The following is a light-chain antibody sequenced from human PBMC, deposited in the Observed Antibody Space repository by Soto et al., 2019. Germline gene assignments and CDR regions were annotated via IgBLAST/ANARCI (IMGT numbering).Light chain of an antibody. V-gene: IGKV3D-20*01. CDR1: QSVSSN. J-gene: IGKJ1*01. CDR2: DAS. CDR3: QQYGSSPS. Sequence: EIVMTQSPATLSVSPGERATLSCRASQSVSSNLAWYQQKPGLAPRLLIYDASSRATGIPDRFSGSGSGTDFTLTISRLEPEDFAVYYCQQYGSSPSFGQGTKV.